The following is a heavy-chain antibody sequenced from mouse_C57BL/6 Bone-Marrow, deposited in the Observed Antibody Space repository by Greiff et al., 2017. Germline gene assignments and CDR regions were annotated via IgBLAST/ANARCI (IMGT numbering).Heavy chain of an antibody. CDR3: ARDDYNAMDY. J-gene: IGHJ4*01. V-gene: IGHV1-64*01. CDR2: IHPNSGST. CDR1: GYSFTSCW. Sequence: QVQLQQPGAELVKPSASVKLSCTASGYSFTSCWMHWVKLRPGQGLEWIGMIHPNSGSTNYNETFKSNPTLTVDKSSSTAYMELSSLTAEDTAVYYCARDDYNAMDYWGQGTSVTVSS.